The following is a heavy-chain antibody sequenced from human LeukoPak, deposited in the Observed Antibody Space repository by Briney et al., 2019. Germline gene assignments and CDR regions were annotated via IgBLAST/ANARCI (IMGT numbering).Heavy chain of an antibody. J-gene: IGHJ1*01. Sequence: ASVKVSCKVSGYSLSEISVHWIRQVPGRGLEWMGSFETEDGEPLYAQKFQGRVTVTEDTSIDTAYMELSSLRSEDTAVYYCASARAPSETGYFQHWGQGTLVTVSS. V-gene: IGHV1-24*01. CDR1: GYSLSEIS. CDR3: ASARAPSETGYFQH. CDR2: FETEDGEP. D-gene: IGHD1-26*01.